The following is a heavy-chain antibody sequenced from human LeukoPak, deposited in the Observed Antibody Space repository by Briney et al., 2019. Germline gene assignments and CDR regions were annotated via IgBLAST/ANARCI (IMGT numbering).Heavy chain of an antibody. D-gene: IGHD1-1*01. CDR3: ARQLERRWFDP. J-gene: IGHJ5*02. Sequence: GGSLGLSCAASGFTVSSNYMSWVRQAPGKGLEWVSVIYSGGDTHYADSVKGRFTISRDNSKNTLYLQMNSLRAEDTAVYYCARQLERRWFDPWGQGTLVTVSS. CDR2: IYSGGDT. V-gene: IGHV3-53*01. CDR1: GFTVSSNY.